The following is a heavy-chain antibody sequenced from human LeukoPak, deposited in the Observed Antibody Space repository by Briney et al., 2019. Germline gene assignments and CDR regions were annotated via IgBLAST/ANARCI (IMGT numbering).Heavy chain of an antibody. CDR3: ARGGGRLVHSAGVGGWMDV. CDR2: ISGSGGSA. J-gene: IGHJ6*04. D-gene: IGHD6-13*01. Sequence: GGSLRLSCEASGFTFASHAMNCGRHARGKWMEWVSVISGSGGSAFYAGSVRGRFTFSRDNSKNTLLLQMNSLRAEDTAVYFCARGGGRLVHSAGVGGWMDVWGKGTTVTVSS. V-gene: IGHV3-23*01. CDR1: GFTFASHA.